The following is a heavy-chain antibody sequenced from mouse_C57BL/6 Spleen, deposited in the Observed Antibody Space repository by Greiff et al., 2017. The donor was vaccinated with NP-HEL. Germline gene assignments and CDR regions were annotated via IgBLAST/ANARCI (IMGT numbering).Heavy chain of an antibody. V-gene: IGHV1-15*01. CDR3: TREVRRGSSYEYFDV. CDR2: IDPETGGT. CDR1: GYTFTDYE. J-gene: IGHJ1*03. D-gene: IGHD1-1*01. Sequence: QVQLQQSGAELVRPGASVTLSCKASGYTFTDYEMHWVKQTPVHGLEWIGAIDPETGGTAYNQKFKGKAILTADKSSSTAYMELRSLTSEDSAVYYCTREVRRGSSYEYFDVWGTGTTVTVSS.